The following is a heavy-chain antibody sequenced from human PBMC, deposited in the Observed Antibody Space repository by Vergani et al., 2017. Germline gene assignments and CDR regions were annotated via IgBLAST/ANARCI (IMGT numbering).Heavy chain of an antibody. Sequence: QVQLQESGPGLVKPSQTLSLTCTVPGGSFNSGSYYWSWLRQPAGKRLEWIGRIHTNGVIHHNPSLNTRATISVDTSRNQISLKLTSVTATDTAIYFCARGNPYVDLDIWGQGTMITVSS. CDR2: IHTNGVI. CDR1: GGSFNSGSYY. J-gene: IGHJ3*02. D-gene: IGHD3-16*01. CDR3: ARGNPYVDLDI. V-gene: IGHV4-61*02.